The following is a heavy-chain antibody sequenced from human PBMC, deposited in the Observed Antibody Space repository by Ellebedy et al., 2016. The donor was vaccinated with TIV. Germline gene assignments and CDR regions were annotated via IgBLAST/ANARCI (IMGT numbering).Heavy chain of an antibody. Sequence: GESLKISCAASGFTFSIYTMNWVRQAPGRGLAWVSSISSSSDYIYYADSVKGRFTISRDNAKNSLYLQMNSLRAEDTAVFYCARGGCDGDFSEYFQRWGQGTLVTVSS. CDR1: GFTFSIYT. CDR3: ARGGCDGDFSEYFQR. J-gene: IGHJ1*01. D-gene: IGHD4-17*01. V-gene: IGHV3-21*01. CDR2: ISSSSDYI.